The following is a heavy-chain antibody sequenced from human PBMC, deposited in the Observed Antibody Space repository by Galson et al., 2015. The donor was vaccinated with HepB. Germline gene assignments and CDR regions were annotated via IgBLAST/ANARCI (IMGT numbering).Heavy chain of an antibody. D-gene: IGHD2-15*01. Sequence: SVKVSCKASGGTFSSYAISWVRQAPGQGLEWMGGIIPIYGTANYAQKFQGRVTITADESTSTAYTELSSLRFDDTAVYYCARVGGKLGYCSGGSCSNWFDPWGQGTLVTVSS. CDR1: GGTFSSYA. J-gene: IGHJ5*02. CDR2: IIPIYGTA. V-gene: IGHV1-69*13. CDR3: ARVGGKLGYCSGGSCSNWFDP.